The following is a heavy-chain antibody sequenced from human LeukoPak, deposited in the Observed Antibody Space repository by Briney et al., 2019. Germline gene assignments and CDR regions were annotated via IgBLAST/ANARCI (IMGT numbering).Heavy chain of an antibody. CDR1: GGSISSSFYY. D-gene: IGHD2-2*01. Sequence: KPSETLSLTCTVSGGSISSSFYYWGWIRQPPGKGLEWIGSIYYSGSTYYNPSLKSRVTISVDTSKNQFSLKLNSVTAADTAVYYCARAGGVPASFDYWGQGTLVTVSS. V-gene: IGHV4-39*07. CDR3: ARAGGVPASFDY. J-gene: IGHJ4*02. CDR2: IYYSGST.